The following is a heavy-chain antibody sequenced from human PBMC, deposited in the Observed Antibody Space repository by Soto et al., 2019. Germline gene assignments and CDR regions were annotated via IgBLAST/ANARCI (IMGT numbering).Heavy chain of an antibody. J-gene: IGHJ4*02. Sequence: TCAISGDSVSSNSAAWNWIRQSPSRGLEWLGRTYYRSKWYNDYAVSVKSRITINPDTSKNQFSLQLNSVTPEDTAVYYCARDSPRFYGGNSDYFDYWGQGTLVTVSS. CDR3: ARDSPRFYGGNSDYFDY. CDR2: TYYRSKWYN. D-gene: IGHD4-17*01. CDR1: GDSVSSNSAA. V-gene: IGHV6-1*01.